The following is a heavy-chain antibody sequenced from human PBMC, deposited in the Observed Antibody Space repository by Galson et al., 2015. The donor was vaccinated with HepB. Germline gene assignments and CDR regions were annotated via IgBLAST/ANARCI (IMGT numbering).Heavy chain of an antibody. CDR1: GYTLTSYA. CDR2: INAGNGNT. V-gene: IGHV1-3*01. Sequence: SVKVSCKASGYTLTSYAMHWGRQAPGQRLEWMGWINAGNGNTKYSQKFQGRVTITRDTSASTAYMELSSLRSEDTAVYYCARSYYDSSGYYLVEYFQHWGQGTLVTVSS. CDR3: ARSYYDSSGYYLVEYFQH. J-gene: IGHJ1*01. D-gene: IGHD3-22*01.